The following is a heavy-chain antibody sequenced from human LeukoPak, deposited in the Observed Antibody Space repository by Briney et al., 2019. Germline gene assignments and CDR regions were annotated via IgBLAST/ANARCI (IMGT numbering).Heavy chain of an antibody. CDR1: GYTFTSYD. CDR3: ARGRTIREKNWFDP. CDR2: MNPNSGNT. Sequence: GASVKVSCKASGYTFTSYDINWVRQATGQGLEWMVWMNPNSGNTGYAQKFQGRVTITRNTSISTAYMELSSLRSEDTAVYYCARGRTIREKNWFDPWGQGTLVTVSS. J-gene: IGHJ5*02. D-gene: IGHD2-21*01. V-gene: IGHV1-8*03.